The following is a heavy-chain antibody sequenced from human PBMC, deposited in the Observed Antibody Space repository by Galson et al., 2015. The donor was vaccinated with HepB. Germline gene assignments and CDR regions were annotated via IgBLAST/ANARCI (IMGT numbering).Heavy chain of an antibody. CDR3: ARPKDVGSGWSRVEWYFDL. V-gene: IGHV3-23*01. CDR1: GFNFRRYA. D-gene: IGHD6-19*01. Sequence: SLRLSCAASGFNFRRYAMSWVRQAPGRGLEWVSGISGSGFFTNYAASVTGRFTITRDNSKNKMDLQMNSLGAEDTAVYYCARPKDVGSGWSRVEWYFDLWRRDTLVTVSS. CDR2: ISGSGFFT. J-gene: IGHJ2*01.